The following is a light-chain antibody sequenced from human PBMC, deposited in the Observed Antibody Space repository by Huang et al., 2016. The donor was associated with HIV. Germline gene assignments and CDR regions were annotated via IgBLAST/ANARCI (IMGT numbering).Light chain of an antibody. CDR3: LQRSTWPLT. J-gene: IGKJ4*01. Sequence: EVMLTQSPSILSLSLGGTGTISCKASQSVGSYVAWYQQRPGQSPRLLLYDTSNRAAGIPTRFSGSGSGTDFTLTISGLESGDLGVFYCLQRSTWPLTFGGGTKVA. CDR1: QSVGSY. V-gene: IGKV3-11*01. CDR2: DTS.